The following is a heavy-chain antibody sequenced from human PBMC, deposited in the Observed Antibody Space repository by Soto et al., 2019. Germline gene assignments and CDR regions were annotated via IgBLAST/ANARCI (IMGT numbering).Heavy chain of an antibody. CDR3: ARDRGGGSLCY. CDR2: IIPILGIA. D-gene: IGHD2-15*01. V-gene: IGHV1-69*04. J-gene: IGHJ4*02. Sequence: AASVKVSWKASGGTFSSYTISWVRQAPGQGLEWMGRIIPILGIANYAQKFQGRVTITADKSTSTAYMELSSLRSEDTAVYYCARDRGGGSLCYWGQGTLVTVSS. CDR1: GGTFSSYT.